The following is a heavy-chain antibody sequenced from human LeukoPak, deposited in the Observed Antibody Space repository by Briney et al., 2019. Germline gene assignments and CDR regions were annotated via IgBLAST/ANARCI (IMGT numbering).Heavy chain of an antibody. D-gene: IGHD3-22*01. Sequence: GGSLRLSCAASGFTFSSYSMNWVRQAPGKGLEWVSSISSSSSYINYADSVKGRFTISRDNAKNSLYLQMNSLRAEDTAVYYCAREALEYYDSSGYYPFDYWGQGTLVTVSS. CDR2: ISSSSSYI. CDR1: GFTFSSYS. V-gene: IGHV3-21*01. CDR3: AREALEYYDSSGYYPFDY. J-gene: IGHJ4*02.